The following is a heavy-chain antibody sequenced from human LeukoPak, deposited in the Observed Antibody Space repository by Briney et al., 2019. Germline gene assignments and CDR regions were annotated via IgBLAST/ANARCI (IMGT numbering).Heavy chain of an antibody. Sequence: GGSLRLSCAASGFTFSSYWMSWVRQAPGKGLEWVANIKQDGSEKYYVDSVKGRFTISRDNAKNSLYLQMNSLRAEDTAVYYXXXXXXXXXXXXCLXXXXQXTLVTVXS. CDR1: GFTFSSYW. CDR2: IKQDGSEK. CDR3: XXXXXXXXXXXCLXX. J-gene: IGHJ4*02. V-gene: IGHV3-7*01.